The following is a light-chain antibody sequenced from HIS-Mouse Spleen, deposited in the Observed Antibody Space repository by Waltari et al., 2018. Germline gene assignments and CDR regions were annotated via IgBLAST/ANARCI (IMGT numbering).Light chain of an antibody. CDR1: QSVSSY. J-gene: IGKJ2*01. V-gene: IGKV3-11*01. CDR2: DAS. CDR3: QQRSNWPYT. Sequence: DIVLPQSPATLSLSPWERATLSCRASQSVSSYLAWYQQKPGQAPRLLIYDASNRATGIPARFSGSGSGTDFTLTISSLEPEDFAVYYCQQRSNWPYTFGQGTKLEIK.